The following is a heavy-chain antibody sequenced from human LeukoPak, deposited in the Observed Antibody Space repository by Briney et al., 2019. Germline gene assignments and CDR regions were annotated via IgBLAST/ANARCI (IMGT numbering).Heavy chain of an antibody. Sequence: GGSLRLSCAASGFTVSSNYMSWVRQAPGKGLEWVSVIYSGGSTYYADSVKGRFTTSRDNSKNTLYLQMNSLRAEDTAVYYCATCGGDCYSGNYYYYGMDVWGQGTTVTVSS. CDR1: GFTVSSNY. J-gene: IGHJ6*02. D-gene: IGHD2-21*02. CDR2: IYSGGST. CDR3: ATCGGDCYSGNYYYYGMDV. V-gene: IGHV3-66*01.